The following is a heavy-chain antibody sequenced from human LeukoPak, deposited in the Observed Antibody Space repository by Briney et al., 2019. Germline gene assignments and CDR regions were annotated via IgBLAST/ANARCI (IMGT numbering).Heavy chain of an antibody. CDR3: ARYYDSSGYYLAY. CDR1: GFTFSSYE. Sequence: LPGGSLRLSCAASGFTFSSYEMNWVRQAPGKGLEWVSYISSSGSTIYYADSVKGRFTISRDNAKNTLYLQMNSLRAEDTAVYYCARYYDSSGYYLAYWGQGTLVTVSS. D-gene: IGHD3-22*01. CDR2: ISSSGSTI. J-gene: IGHJ4*02. V-gene: IGHV3-48*03.